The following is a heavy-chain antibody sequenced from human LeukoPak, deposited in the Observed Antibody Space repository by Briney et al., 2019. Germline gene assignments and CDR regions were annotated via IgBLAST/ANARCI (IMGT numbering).Heavy chain of an antibody. V-gene: IGHV1-18*01. D-gene: IGHD5-18*01. CDR2: ISAYNGNT. Sequence: ASVKVSCKASGYTFIRYGMSWVRQAPGQGLEWMGWISAYNGNTNYAQKLQGRVTMTTDTSTSTAYMELRSLRSDDTAVYYCARDDSYDSDAFDIWGQGTMVTVSS. CDR1: GYTFIRYG. CDR3: ARDDSYDSDAFDI. J-gene: IGHJ3*02.